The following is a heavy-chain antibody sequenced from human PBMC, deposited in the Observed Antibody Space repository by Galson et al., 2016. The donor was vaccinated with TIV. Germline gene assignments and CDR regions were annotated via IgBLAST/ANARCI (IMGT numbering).Heavy chain of an antibody. Sequence: SLRLSCAASGFTFSSYSMNWVRQAPGKGLEWVSSITSSSSYLYYADSVKGRFTISRDNAKNSLFLQMTTLRADDTAVYYCAGDTEQYNSFTDTFDVWGQGTMVTVSS. D-gene: IGHD6-6*01. CDR3: AGDTEQYNSFTDTFDV. J-gene: IGHJ3*01. CDR2: ITSSSSYL. CDR1: GFTFSSYS. V-gene: IGHV3-21*06.